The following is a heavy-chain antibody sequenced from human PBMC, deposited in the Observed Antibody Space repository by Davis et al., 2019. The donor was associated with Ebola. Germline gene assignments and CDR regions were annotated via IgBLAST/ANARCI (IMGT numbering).Heavy chain of an antibody. CDR1: GGSFSGYY. J-gene: IGHJ4*02. D-gene: IGHD1-26*01. V-gene: IGHV4-34*01. CDR3: ARGRGSGSYFRFDY. CDR2: INHSGST. Sequence: GSLRLSCAVYGGSFSGYYWSWIRQPPGKGLEWIGEINHSGSTNYNPSLKSRVTISVDTSKNQFSLKLSSVTAADTAVYYCARGRGSGSYFRFDYWGQGTLVTVSS.